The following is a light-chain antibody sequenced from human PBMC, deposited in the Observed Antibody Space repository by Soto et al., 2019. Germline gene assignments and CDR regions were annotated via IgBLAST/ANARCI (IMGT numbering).Light chain of an antibody. CDR1: QGISTY. J-gene: IGKJ1*01. V-gene: IGKV1-27*01. Sequence: DIQMTQSPSSLSASVGARVTITCRASQGISTYLAWHQQKPGKVPKLLIYAASTLQSGVPSRFSGSGSGTDFTLTISSLQPEDVATYYWQKYNSAPWTFGQGTKVEIK. CDR3: QKYNSAPWT. CDR2: AAS.